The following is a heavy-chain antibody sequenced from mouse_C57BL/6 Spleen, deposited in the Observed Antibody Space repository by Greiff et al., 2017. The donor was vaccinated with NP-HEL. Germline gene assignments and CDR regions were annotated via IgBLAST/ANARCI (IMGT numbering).Heavy chain of an antibody. CDR2: IWRGGST. Sequence: QVQLKQSGPGLVQPSQSLSITCTVSGFSLTSYGVHWVRQSPGKGLEWLGVIWRGGSTDYNAAFMSRLSITKDNSKSQVFFKMNSLQADDTAIYYYAKNSEVVATEGPYAYWGQGTLVTVSA. CDR1: GFSLTSYG. V-gene: IGHV2-5*01. CDR3: AKNSEVVATEGPYAY. D-gene: IGHD1-1*01. J-gene: IGHJ3*01.